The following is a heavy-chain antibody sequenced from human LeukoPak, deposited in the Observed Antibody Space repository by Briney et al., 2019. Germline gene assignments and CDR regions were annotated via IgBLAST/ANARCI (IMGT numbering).Heavy chain of an antibody. J-gene: IGHJ4*02. CDR1: GGSISGYY. V-gene: IGHV4-59*01. CDR2: MYYSGST. CDR3: ARVDANWGVVDY. Sequence: SETLSLTCTVSGGSISGYYWSWIRQPPGKELEWIGYMYYSGSTNYNPSLKSRVTISVDTSKNQFSLKLSSVTAADTAVYYCARVDANWGVVDYWGQGTLVTVSS. D-gene: IGHD7-27*01.